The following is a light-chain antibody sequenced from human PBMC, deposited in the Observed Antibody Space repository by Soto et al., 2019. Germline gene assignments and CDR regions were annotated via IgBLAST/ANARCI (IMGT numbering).Light chain of an antibody. CDR2: NVN. CDR1: TSDIGGYNY. CDR3: SSFTGSTTYV. J-gene: IGLJ1*01. V-gene: IGLV2-14*03. Sequence: QSALTQPDSVSGSPGQPITISCTGTTSDIGGYNYVSWYQQHPGKAPKVMIYNVNYRPSGVSIRFSGSKSGNTASLTISGLQAENEADYYCSSFTGSTTYVFGTGTKLTVL.